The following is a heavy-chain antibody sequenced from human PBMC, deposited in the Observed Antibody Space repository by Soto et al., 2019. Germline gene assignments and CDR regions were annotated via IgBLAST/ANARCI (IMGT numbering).Heavy chain of an antibody. Sequence: ASVKVYCKASGYTFTGDYMHWVRQAPGQGLDWMGWINPNSGGTNYAKKLQGRVTMTRDTSISTAYMELSRLRSDDTAVYYCASSTGNPYDAFDLWGQGTMVTVSS. CDR3: ASSTGNPYDAFDL. V-gene: IGHV1-2*02. J-gene: IGHJ3*01. CDR2: INPNSGGT. CDR1: GYTFTGDY.